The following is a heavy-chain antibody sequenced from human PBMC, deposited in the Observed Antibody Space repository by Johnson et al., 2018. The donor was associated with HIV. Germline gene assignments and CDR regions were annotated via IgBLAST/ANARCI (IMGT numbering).Heavy chain of an antibody. J-gene: IGHJ3*02. CDR3: AREGPSERPGFDI. Sequence: QVQLVESGGGLVKPGGSLRLSCAASGFTFSSYGMHWVRQAPGKGLEWVAVIWYDGSNKYYADSVKGRFTISRDNAKNTLDLHMNSLRAEDTAVYFCAREGPSERPGFDIWGPGTMVIVSS. V-gene: IGHV3-33*01. CDR1: GFTFSSYG. CDR2: IWYDGSNK.